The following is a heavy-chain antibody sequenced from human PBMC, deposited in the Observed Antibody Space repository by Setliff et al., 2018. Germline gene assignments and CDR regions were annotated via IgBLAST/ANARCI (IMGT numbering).Heavy chain of an antibody. CDR2: INQSGNT. J-gene: IGHJ4*02. V-gene: IGHV4-34*01. D-gene: IGHD3-3*01. CDR1: GDSLSDYY. CDR3: RFWSSYYKNDY. Sequence: SETLSLTCVVYGDSLSDYYWSWIRQPPGKGLEWIEEINQSGNTNYNPSLNSRVSVSVDTPTNQFSLKVFSVTAADTAVYYCRFWSSYYKNDYWAQGTLVTVSS.